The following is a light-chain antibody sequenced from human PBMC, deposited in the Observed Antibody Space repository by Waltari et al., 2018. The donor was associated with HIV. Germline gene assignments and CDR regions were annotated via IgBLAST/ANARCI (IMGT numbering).Light chain of an antibody. CDR2: SRK. V-gene: IGLV1-47*02. CDR3: AAWDDSLSGWV. Sequence: QSVLTQPPAASGTPGKRVTISCSGRPSNIGRIFGLLYTQSRGTAHKPHIDSRKKRPSGVPARFSVSKSGTSASLAISWLRSEDEADYYCAAWDDSLSGWVFGGGTKLTVL. J-gene: IGLJ3*02. CDR1: PSNIGRIF.